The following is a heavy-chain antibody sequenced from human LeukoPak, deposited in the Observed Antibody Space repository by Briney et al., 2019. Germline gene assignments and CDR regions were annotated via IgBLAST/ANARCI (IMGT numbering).Heavy chain of an antibody. J-gene: IGHJ4*02. CDR3: ATHHGGGLYYYDSSGYYDY. CDR2: ISGSGGST. CDR1: GFTFSSYA. V-gene: IGHV3-23*01. Sequence: GGSLRLSCAASGFTFSSYAMSWVRQAPGKGLEWVSAISGSGGSTHYADSVKGRFTISRDNSKNTLYLQMNSLRAEDTAVYYCATHHGGGLYYYDSSGYYDYWGQGTLVTVSS. D-gene: IGHD3-22*01.